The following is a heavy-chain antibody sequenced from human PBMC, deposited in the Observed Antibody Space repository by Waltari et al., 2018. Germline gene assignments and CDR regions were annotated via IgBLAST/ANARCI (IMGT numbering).Heavy chain of an antibody. J-gene: IGHJ2*01. CDR1: GGSISSGDYY. Sequence: QVQLQESGPGLVKPSQTLSLTFTVSGGSISSGDYYWSWIRQPPGKGLEWSVDSYHMWSTYYNPSLKSRVTISVDTSKNQFSLKLSSVTAADTAVYYCARVGIAARRYWYFDLWGRGTLVTVSS. CDR2: SYHMWST. V-gene: IGHV4-30-4*08. D-gene: IGHD6-6*01. CDR3: ARVGIAARRYWYFDL.